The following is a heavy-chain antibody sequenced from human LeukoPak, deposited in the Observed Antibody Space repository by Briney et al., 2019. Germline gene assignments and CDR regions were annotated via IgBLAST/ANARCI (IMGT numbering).Heavy chain of an antibody. CDR2: IYYSGST. J-gene: IGHJ6*03. CDR3: ARVSRGYSGSGYMDV. V-gene: IGHV4-39*07. D-gene: IGHD5-12*01. CDR1: GGSISSSSYY. Sequence: SETLSLTCTVSGGSISSSSYYWGWIRQPPGKGLEWLGSIYYSGSTYYNPSLKSRVTISVDTSKNQFSLKLSSVTAADTAVYYCARVSRGYSGSGYMDVWGKGTTVTVSS.